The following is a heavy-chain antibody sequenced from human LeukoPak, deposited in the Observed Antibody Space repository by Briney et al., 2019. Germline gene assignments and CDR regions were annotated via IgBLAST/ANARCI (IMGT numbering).Heavy chain of an antibody. D-gene: IGHD6-13*01. Sequence: SETLSLTCTVSGDSISNNNYYWGCIRQPPGKGLEWIGSIYYSGSTNYNPSLKSRVTMSVDTSKNQFSLKLSSVTAADTAVYYCARFSSIAAAFDYWGQGTLVTVSS. V-gene: IGHV4-39*07. J-gene: IGHJ4*02. CDR1: GDSISNNNYY. CDR2: IYYSGST. CDR3: ARFSSIAAAFDY.